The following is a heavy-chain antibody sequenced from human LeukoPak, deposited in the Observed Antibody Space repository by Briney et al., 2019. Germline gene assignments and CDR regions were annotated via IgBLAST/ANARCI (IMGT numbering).Heavy chain of an antibody. CDR1: GGSISSYY. Sequence: SETLSLTCTVSGGSISSYYWSWLRQPAGKGLEWIGRIYTSGSTNYNPSLKSRVTMSVDTSKNQFSLKLSSVTVADTAVYYCARDRARYCSGGSCYMLDYWGQGTLVTVSS. CDR2: IYTSGST. D-gene: IGHD2-15*01. CDR3: ARDRARYCSGGSCYMLDY. V-gene: IGHV4-4*07. J-gene: IGHJ4*02.